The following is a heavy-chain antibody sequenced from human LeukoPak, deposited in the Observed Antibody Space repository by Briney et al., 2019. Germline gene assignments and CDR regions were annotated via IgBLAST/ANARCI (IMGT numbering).Heavy chain of an antibody. CDR2: INPNSGGT. V-gene: IGHV1-2*02. Sequence: ASVKVFCKASGYTFTGYYMHWVRQAPGQGLEWMGWINPNSGGTNYAQKFQGRVTMTRDTSISTAYMELSRLRSDDTAVYYCARDWARDTMIVEKWGQGTLVTVSS. J-gene: IGHJ4*02. CDR3: ARDWARDTMIVEK. D-gene: IGHD3-22*01. CDR1: GYTFTGYY.